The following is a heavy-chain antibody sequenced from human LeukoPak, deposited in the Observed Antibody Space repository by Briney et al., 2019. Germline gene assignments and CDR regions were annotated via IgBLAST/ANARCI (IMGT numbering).Heavy chain of an antibody. CDR1: GYTFTGYY. CDR2: INPNSGGT. J-gene: IGHJ4*02. V-gene: IGHV1-2*04. CDR3: AREVGGSYRNFDY. D-gene: IGHD1-26*01. Sequence: ASVKVSCKASGYTFTGYYMHWVRQAPGQGLEWMGWINPNSGGTNYAQKFQGWVTMTRDTSISTAYMELSRLRSDDTAVYYCAREVGGSYRNFDYWGQGTLVTVSS.